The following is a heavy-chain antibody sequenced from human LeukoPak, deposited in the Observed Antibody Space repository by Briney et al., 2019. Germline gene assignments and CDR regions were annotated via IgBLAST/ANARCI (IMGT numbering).Heavy chain of an antibody. Sequence: PSETLSLTCTVSGGSISSYYWSWIRQPPGKGLEWIGCIYYSGSTNYNPSLKSRVTISVEMSKNQFSLKLSSVTAADTAVYYCARMNYHDSSGYYNDAFDIWGQGTMVTVSS. CDR1: GGSISSYY. J-gene: IGHJ3*02. D-gene: IGHD3-22*01. CDR2: IYYSGST. V-gene: IGHV4-59*08. CDR3: ARMNYHDSSGYYNDAFDI.